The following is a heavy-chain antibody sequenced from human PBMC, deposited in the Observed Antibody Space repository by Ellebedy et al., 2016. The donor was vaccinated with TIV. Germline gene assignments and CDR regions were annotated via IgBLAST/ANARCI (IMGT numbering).Heavy chain of an antibody. D-gene: IGHD6-19*01. CDR1: IGITY. CDR2: IDQDGSEE. Sequence: GGSLRLSXVASIGITYMNWVRQPPGKGLEWVANIDQDGSEENYVDSVKGRFIISRDNAKKSLYLQMSSLRPEDTAVYYCAGGAGWLIEHWGLGTLVTVSS. CDR3: AGGAGWLIEH. V-gene: IGHV3-7*03. J-gene: IGHJ1*01.